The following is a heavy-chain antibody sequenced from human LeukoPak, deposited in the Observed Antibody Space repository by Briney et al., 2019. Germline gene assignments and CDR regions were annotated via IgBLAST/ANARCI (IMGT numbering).Heavy chain of an antibody. D-gene: IGHD3-22*01. CDR3: ARFRRGDDSSGYYSPHFDY. CDR1: GGSISSSYSY. CDR2: IYHSGTT. Sequence: PSETLSLTCTVSGGSISSSYSYWGWIRQPPGKGLEWIGTIYHSGTTYYNPSLESRVTISVDTSRTQFSLRLTSVTAADTAVYYCARFRRGDDSSGYYSPHFDYWGPGTLVTVSS. J-gene: IGHJ4*02. V-gene: IGHV4-39*01.